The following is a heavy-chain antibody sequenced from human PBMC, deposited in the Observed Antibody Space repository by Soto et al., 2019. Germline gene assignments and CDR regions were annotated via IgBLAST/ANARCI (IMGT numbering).Heavy chain of an antibody. J-gene: IGHJ4*02. Sequence: SETLSLTCTVSGGSIRSGGYYWSWINQHPGKGLEWIGYIYYSGSTYYNPSLKSRVTISVDTSKNQFSLKLSSVTAADTAVYYCARSQAAVLLNMRYFDYWGQGTLVTVSS. CDR3: ARSQAAVLLNMRYFDY. V-gene: IGHV4-31*03. D-gene: IGHD3-10*01. CDR1: GGSIRSGGYY. CDR2: IYYSGST.